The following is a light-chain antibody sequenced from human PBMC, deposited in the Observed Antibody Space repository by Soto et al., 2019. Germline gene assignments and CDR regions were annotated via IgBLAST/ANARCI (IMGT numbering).Light chain of an antibody. CDR2: AAS. V-gene: IGKV1-39*01. Sequence: IQMTQSPSSLSASVGDRVTITCRASQSISGYLNWYQQKPGKAPKLLIYAASSLQSGVPSRFSGSGSGKDFTLTISRLQPEDFATYYCQQSYSTPFTFGPGTKVDIK. CDR1: QSISGY. J-gene: IGKJ3*01. CDR3: QQSYSTPFT.